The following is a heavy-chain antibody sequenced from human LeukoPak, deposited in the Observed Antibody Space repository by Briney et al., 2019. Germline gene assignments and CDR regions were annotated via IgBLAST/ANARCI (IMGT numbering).Heavy chain of an antibody. D-gene: IGHD6-13*01. CDR1: GIIFKNFW. Sequence: GGSLRLSCTTSGIIFKNFWMSWVRQAPGKGLEWVANINKDGSDKYYVDSVKGRFTISRDNAKNSLYLQMNSLRAEDTAVYYCARLSTAVADSDYWGQGTLVTVSS. CDR2: INKDGSDK. CDR3: ARLSTAVADSDY. J-gene: IGHJ4*02. V-gene: IGHV3-7*01.